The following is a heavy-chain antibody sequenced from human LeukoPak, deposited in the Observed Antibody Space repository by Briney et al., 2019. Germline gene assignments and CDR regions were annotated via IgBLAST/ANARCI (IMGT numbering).Heavy chain of an antibody. J-gene: IGHJ4*02. Sequence: SVKVSCKASGFTFTSSAMQWVRQARGQRLEWIGWIVVGSGNTNYAQKFQESVTITRDMSTSTAYMELSSLRSEDTAVYYCAADLLAVAGREYWGQGTLVTVSS. CDR3: AADLLAVAGREY. CDR1: GFTFTSSA. D-gene: IGHD6-19*01. CDR2: IVVGSGNT. V-gene: IGHV1-58*02.